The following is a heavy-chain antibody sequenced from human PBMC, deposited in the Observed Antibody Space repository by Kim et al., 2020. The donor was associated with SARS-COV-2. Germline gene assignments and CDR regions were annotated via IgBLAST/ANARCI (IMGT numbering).Heavy chain of an antibody. Sequence: GTTGYAQKFQGRVTMTRNTSISTAYMELSSLRSEDTAVYYCASLKVGAFYWGQGTLVTVSS. CDR3: ASLKVGAFY. V-gene: IGHV1-8*01. J-gene: IGHJ4*02. D-gene: IGHD1-26*01. CDR2: GTT.